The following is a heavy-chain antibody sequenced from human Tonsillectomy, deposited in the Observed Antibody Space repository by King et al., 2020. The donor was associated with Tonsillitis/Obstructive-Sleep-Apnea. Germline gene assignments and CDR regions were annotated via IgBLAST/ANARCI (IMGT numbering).Heavy chain of an antibody. J-gene: IGHJ6*02. Sequence: VQLVESGGGVVQPGRSLRLSCAASGFTFSSYGMHWVRQAPGKGLEWVAVIWSDGSNKYYADSVKGRFTISRDNSKNTLYPQMNSLRAEDTAVYYCARSPSGDGMDVWGQGTTVTVSS. V-gene: IGHV3-33*01. CDR3: ARSPSGDGMDV. CDR2: IWSDGSNK. D-gene: IGHD3-10*01. CDR1: GFTFSSYG.